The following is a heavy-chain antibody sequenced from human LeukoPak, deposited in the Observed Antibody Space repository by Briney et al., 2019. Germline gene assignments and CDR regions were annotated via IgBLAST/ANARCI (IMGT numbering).Heavy chain of an antibody. D-gene: IGHD6-13*01. CDR1: GGSISSYY. CDR2: IYYSGST. V-gene: IGHV4-59*01. J-gene: IGHJ5*02. CDR3: ARKVDSSSWYGWFDP. Sequence: SETLSLTCTVSGGSISSYYWSWIRQPPGKGLEWIGYIYYSGSTNYNPSLKSRVTISVDTSKNQFSLKLSSVTAADTAVYYCARKVDSSSWYGWFDPWGQGTLVTVSS.